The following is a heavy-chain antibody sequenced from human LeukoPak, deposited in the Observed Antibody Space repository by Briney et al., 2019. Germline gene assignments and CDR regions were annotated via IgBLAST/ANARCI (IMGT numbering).Heavy chain of an antibody. J-gene: IGHJ1*01. CDR2: TYSGGPT. D-gene: IGHD3-16*01. CDR3: VRERFGAYPEH. Sequence: GGSLRLSCAASGFTVSNNRMGWVRQAPGKGLEWVSVTYSGGPTYYADSVRGRFTISIDDSKSTLYLQMNSLTAEDTAVYYCVRERFGAYPEHWGQGILVTVSS. CDR1: GFTVSNNR. V-gene: IGHV3-53*01.